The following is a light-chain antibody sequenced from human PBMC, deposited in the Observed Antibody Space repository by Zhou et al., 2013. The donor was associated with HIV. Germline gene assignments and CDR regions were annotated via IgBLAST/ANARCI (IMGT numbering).Light chain of an antibody. Sequence: DIQMTQSPSSVYASVGDRVTITCRASQGISSWLAWYQQKPGKAPKCLLSYASTLHSGVPSRFSGSGYGTDFTLTINSVQPEDFATYYCQQWNHYPPTFGPRDQDGSPT. CDR3: QQWNHYPPT. CDR2: YAS. J-gene: IGKJ3*01. CDR1: QGISSW. V-gene: IGKV1D-16*01.